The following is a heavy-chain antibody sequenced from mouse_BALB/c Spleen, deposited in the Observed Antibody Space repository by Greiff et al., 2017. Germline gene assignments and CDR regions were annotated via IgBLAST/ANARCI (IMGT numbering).Heavy chain of an antibody. CDR2: IDPANGNT. CDR3: ARSRDWGAWFAY. D-gene: IGHD4-1*01. V-gene: IGHV14-3*02. Sequence: EVQGVESGAELVKPGASVKLSCTPSGFNIKDTYMHWVKQRPEQGLEWIGRIDPANGNTKYDPKFQGKATITADTSSNTAYLQLSSLTSEDTAVYYCARSRDWGAWFAYWGQGTLVTVSA. J-gene: IGHJ3*01. CDR1: GFNIKDTY.